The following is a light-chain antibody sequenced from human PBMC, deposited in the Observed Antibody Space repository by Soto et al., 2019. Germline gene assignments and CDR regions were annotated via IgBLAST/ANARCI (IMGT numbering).Light chain of an antibody. CDR1: QGIGND. CDR3: LQHNSNSWT. CDR2: AAS. V-gene: IGKV1-17*01. J-gene: IGKJ1*01. Sequence: DIPMTQSPSSLSASVGDRVTITCRASQGIGNDLGWYQQKPGKAPKRLIYAASSLQSGVPSRFSGSGSGTEFTLTISSLQPEDFATYYCLQHNSNSWTFGQGTKVEIK.